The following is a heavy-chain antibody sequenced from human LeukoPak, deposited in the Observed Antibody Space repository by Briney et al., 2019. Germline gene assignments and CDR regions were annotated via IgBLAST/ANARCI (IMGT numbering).Heavy chain of an antibody. Sequence: ASVKVSCKASGYTFTSYAISWVRQAPGQGLEWMGWISGYNGNTKYAQKVQGRVTMTTDTSTSTAYMELRSLRSDDTAVYYCARGYSYGSDYYYCMDVWGQGTTVTVSS. CDR3: ARGYSYGSDYYYCMDV. J-gene: IGHJ6*02. V-gene: IGHV1-18*01. CDR1: GYTFTSYA. D-gene: IGHD5-18*01. CDR2: ISGYNGNT.